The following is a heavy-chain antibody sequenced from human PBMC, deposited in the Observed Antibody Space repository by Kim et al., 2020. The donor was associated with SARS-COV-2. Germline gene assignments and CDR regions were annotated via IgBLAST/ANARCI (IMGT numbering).Heavy chain of an antibody. V-gene: IGHV5-51*01. CDR2: T. Sequence: TSYSPSFQGQVTISADKCISTSYLQWSSLKASDTAMYYCARTGREHFDYWGQGTLVTVSS. CDR3: ARTGREHFDY. J-gene: IGHJ4*02. D-gene: IGHD2-15*01.